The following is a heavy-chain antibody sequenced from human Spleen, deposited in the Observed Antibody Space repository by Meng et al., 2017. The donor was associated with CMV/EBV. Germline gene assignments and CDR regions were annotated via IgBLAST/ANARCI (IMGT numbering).Heavy chain of an antibody. D-gene: IGHD3-9*01. CDR1: GFTFSSYS. CDR2: ISSSSSYI. CDR3: AKDKLRYFDQAYYYYYGMDV. Sequence: GESLKISCAASGFTFSSYSMNWVRQAPGKGLEWVSSISSSSSYIYYADSVKGRFTISRDNAKNSLYLQMNSLRAEDTALYYCAKDKLRYFDQAYYYYYGMDVWGQGTTVTVSS. V-gene: IGHV3-21*04. J-gene: IGHJ6*02.